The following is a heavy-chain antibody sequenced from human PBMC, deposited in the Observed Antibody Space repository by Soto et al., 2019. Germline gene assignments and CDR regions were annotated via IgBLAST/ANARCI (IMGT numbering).Heavy chain of an antibody. CDR3: ARLTTVVTPGIDY. CDR1: GGTFSSYT. CDR2: IIPILGIA. V-gene: IGHV1-69*02. D-gene: IGHD4-17*01. Sequence: QVQLVQSGAEVKKPGSSVKVSCKASGGTFSSYTISWVRQAPGQGLEWMGRIIPILGIANYAQKFQGRVTITADKSTSTAYMELSSLRSGDTAVYYCARLTTVVTPGIDYWGQGTLVTVSS. J-gene: IGHJ4*02.